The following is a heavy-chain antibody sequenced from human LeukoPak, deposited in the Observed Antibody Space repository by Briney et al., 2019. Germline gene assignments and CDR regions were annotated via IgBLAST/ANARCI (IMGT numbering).Heavy chain of an antibody. J-gene: IGHJ4*02. Sequence: ASVNVSFKVSGYTFTGYYMHWVRQAPGQGLEWMGWINPNSGGTNYAQKFQGRVTMTRDTSISTAYMELSRLRSDDTAVYYCARGNQELVDSWGQGPVVTVSS. V-gene: IGHV1-2*02. CDR1: GYTFTGYY. D-gene: IGHD6-13*01. CDR2: INPNSGGT. CDR3: ARGNQELVDS.